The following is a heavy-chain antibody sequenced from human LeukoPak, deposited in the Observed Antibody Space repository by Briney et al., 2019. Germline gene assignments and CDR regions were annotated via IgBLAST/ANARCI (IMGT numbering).Heavy chain of an antibody. J-gene: IGHJ4*02. CDR1: GFTLSSYA. D-gene: IGHD1-26*01. V-gene: IGHV3-30*04. CDR2: TSYDGSNK. Sequence: GRTQRLSCGASGFTLSSYAMHWVRQDPGKGLEWLAFTSYDGSNKYYADSVKGRFTISRDTSKNTLYLQMNSLRAEDTAMYYCARARGGSGSYNYWGQGTLVTVSS. CDR3: ARARGGSGSYNY.